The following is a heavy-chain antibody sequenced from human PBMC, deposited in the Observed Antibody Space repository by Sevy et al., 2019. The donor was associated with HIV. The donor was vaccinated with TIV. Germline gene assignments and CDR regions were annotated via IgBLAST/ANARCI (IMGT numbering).Heavy chain of an antibody. J-gene: IGHJ4*02. D-gene: IGHD2-2*01. CDR3: ARGGIVVPAAYYFDY. V-gene: IGHV3-11*01. Sequence: GESLKISCAASGFTFSDYYMSWIRQAPGKGLEWVSYISSSGSTIYYADSVKGRFTISRDNAKNSLYLQMNSLRAEDTAVYYCARGGIVVPAAYYFDYWGQGTLVTVSS. CDR1: GFTFSDYY. CDR2: ISSSGSTI.